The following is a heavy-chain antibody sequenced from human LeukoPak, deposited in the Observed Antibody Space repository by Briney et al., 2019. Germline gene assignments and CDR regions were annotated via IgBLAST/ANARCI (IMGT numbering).Heavy chain of an antibody. J-gene: IGHJ5*02. CDR3: ARARGDMGWFDP. CDR2: IYYSGST. CDR1: GGSISSSSYY. V-gene: IGHV4-39*07. Sequence: PSETLSLTCTVSGGSISSSSYYWGWIRQPPGKGLEWIGSIYYSGSTYYNPSLKSRVTISVDTSKNQFSLKLSSVTAADTALYYCARARGDMGWFDPWGQGTLVTVSS. D-gene: IGHD2-15*01.